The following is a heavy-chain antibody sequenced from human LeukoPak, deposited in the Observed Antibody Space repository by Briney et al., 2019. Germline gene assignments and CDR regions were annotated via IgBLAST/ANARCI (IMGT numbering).Heavy chain of an antibody. Sequence: GASVKVSCKASGYTFISHYMHWVRQAPGQGLEWMGIINTSGGSTTYAQKFQGRVTMTRDTSTSTVYMELSSLRSEDTAVYYCARGGVLRFLEHLDYWGQGTLVTVSS. J-gene: IGHJ4*02. CDR1: GYTFISHY. V-gene: IGHV1-46*01. CDR3: ARGGVLRFLEHLDY. D-gene: IGHD3-3*01. CDR2: INTSGGST.